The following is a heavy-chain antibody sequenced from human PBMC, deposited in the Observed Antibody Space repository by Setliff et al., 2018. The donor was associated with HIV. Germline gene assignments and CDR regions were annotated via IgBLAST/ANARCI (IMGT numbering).Heavy chain of an antibody. CDR1: GGSISSYY. CDR3: VRAGYCSSASCYFSGWFDP. V-gene: IGHV4-4*08. J-gene: IGHJ5*02. CDR2: IYTSGSI. Sequence: PSETLSLTGTVSGGSISSYYWSWIRQPPGKGLEWIGYIYTSGSINYNPSLKSRVTISVDTSKNQFSLRLSSVTAADTAVYYCVRAGYCSSASCYFSGWFDPWGQGTLVTVSS. D-gene: IGHD2-2*01.